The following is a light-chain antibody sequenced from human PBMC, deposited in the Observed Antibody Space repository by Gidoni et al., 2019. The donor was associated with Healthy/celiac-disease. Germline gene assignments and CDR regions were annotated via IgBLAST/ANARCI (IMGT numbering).Light chain of an antibody. CDR3: QSYDSILSAVV. Sequence: QSVLTRPPSVSGAPGKRVTISCTGSSPNIGAGYDVHWYQQLPGTAPKLLMYGTSNRPSGVPDQFSGSKSGTSASLAITGLQAEDEADYYCQSYDSILSAVVFGGGTKLTVL. J-gene: IGLJ2*01. CDR1: SPNIGAGYD. V-gene: IGLV1-40*01. CDR2: GTS.